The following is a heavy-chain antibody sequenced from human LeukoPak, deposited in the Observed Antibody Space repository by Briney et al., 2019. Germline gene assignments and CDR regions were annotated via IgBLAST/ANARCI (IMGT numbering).Heavy chain of an antibody. V-gene: IGHV1-69*13. D-gene: IGHD1-7*01. CDR1: GGTFSSYA. J-gene: IGHJ4*02. CDR3: TRVEGNYAAPFDY. Sequence: SVKVSCKASGGTFSSYAISWVRQAPGQGLEWMGGIIPIFGTANYAQKFQGRVTITADESTSTAYMELSSLRSEDTAVYYCTRVEGNYAAPFDYWGQGTLVTVSS. CDR2: IIPIFGTA.